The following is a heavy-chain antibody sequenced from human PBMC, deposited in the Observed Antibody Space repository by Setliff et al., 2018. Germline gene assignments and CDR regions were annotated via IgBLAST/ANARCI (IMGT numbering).Heavy chain of an antibody. D-gene: IGHD3-22*01. CDR2: IYYSGST. V-gene: IGHV4-39*01. CDR3: ARLGSARYDSSGYYPDNWFDP. CDR1: GGSISSSSYY. Sequence: SETLSLTCTVSGGSISSSSYYWGWIRQPPGKGLEWIGSIYYSGSTYYNPSLKSRVTISVDTSKNQFSLKLSSVTAADTAVYYCARLGSARYDSSGYYPDNWFDPWGHGTLVTVSS. J-gene: IGHJ5*02.